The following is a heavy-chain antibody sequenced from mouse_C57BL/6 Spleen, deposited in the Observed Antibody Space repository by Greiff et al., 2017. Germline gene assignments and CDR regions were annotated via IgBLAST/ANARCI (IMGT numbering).Heavy chain of an antibody. D-gene: IGHD2-1*01. V-gene: IGHV1-50*01. CDR1: GYTFTSYW. CDR3: AREGNYPFAY. Sequence: QVQLQQPGAELVKPGASVKLSCKASGYTFTSYWMQWVKQRPGQGLEWIGEIDPSASYTNYNQKFKGKATLTVDTSSSTAYMQLSSLTSEDSAVYYCAREGNYPFAYWGQGTLVTVSA. J-gene: IGHJ3*01. CDR2: IDPSASYT.